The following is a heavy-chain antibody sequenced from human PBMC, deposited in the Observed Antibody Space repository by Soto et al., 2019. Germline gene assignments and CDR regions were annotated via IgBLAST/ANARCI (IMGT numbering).Heavy chain of an antibody. CDR1: GGSVSSGSYY. CDR2: IYYSGST. Sequence: SETLSLTCTVSGGSVSSGSYYWSWIRQPPGKGLEWIGYIYYSGSTNYNPSLKSRVTISVDTSKNQFSLKLSSVTAADTAVYYCARLVPNDWFDPWGQGTLVTVSS. D-gene: IGHD1-1*01. J-gene: IGHJ5*02. CDR3: ARLVPNDWFDP. V-gene: IGHV4-61*01.